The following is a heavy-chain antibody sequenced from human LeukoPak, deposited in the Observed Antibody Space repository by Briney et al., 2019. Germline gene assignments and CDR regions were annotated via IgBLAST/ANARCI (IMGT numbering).Heavy chain of an antibody. D-gene: IGHD3/OR15-3a*01. CDR3: ASGLRPYGMDV. Sequence: SETLSLTCTVSGGSISSYYWSWIRQPAGKGLEWIGRIYTGGSTNYNPSLKSRVTMSVDTSKNQFSLKLSSVTAADTAVYYCASGLRPYGMDVRGQGTTVTVSS. J-gene: IGHJ6*02. CDR1: GGSISSYY. V-gene: IGHV4-4*07. CDR2: IYTGGST.